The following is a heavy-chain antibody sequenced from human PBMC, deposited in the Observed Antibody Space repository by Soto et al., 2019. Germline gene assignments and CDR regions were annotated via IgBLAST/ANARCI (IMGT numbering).Heavy chain of an antibody. CDR3: ARVRDVEMATIDAFDI. V-gene: IGHV4-4*07. J-gene: IGHJ3*02. Sequence: QVQLQESGPGLVKPSETLSLTCTVSGGSISSYYWSWIRQPAGKGLEWIGRIYTSGSTNYNPSLKSRVTMSVGTSKNQCSLKLSSVTAADTAVYYCARVRDVEMATIDAFDIWGQGTMVTVSS. D-gene: IGHD5-12*01. CDR1: GGSISSYY. CDR2: IYTSGST.